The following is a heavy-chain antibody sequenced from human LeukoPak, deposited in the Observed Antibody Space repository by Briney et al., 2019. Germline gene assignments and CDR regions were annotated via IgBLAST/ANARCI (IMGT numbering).Heavy chain of an antibody. CDR2: IIPIFGTA. CDR3: ARGPSAYCSGGSCYSGSAWFDP. Sequence: ASVKVSCKASGGTFSSHAISWVRQAPGQGLEWMGGIIPIFGTANYAQKFQGRVTMTRNTSISTAYMELSSLRSEDTAVYYCARGPSAYCSGGSCYSGSAWFDPWGQGTLVTVSS. J-gene: IGHJ5*02. CDR1: GGTFSSHA. V-gene: IGHV1-69*05. D-gene: IGHD2-15*01.